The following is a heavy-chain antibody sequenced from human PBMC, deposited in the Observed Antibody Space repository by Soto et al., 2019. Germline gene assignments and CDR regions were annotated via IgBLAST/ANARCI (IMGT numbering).Heavy chain of an antibody. CDR3: ASNGYDYPNWFDP. Sequence: ASETLSLTCTVSGGSISSYYWSWIRQPPGKGLEWIGYRHYSGSTNYNPSLKSRVTISVDTSKNQFSLKLRSVTAADTAVYYCASNGYDYPNWFDPWGQGTLVTVSS. CDR1: GGSISSYY. CDR2: RHYSGST. V-gene: IGHV4-59*01. J-gene: IGHJ5*02. D-gene: IGHD3-22*01.